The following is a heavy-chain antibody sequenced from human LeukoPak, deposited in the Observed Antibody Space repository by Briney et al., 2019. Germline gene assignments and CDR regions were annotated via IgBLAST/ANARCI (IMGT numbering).Heavy chain of an antibody. CDR1: GFIFDDYG. V-gene: IGHV3-20*03. D-gene: IGHD1-26*01. CDR2: INWNGGST. J-gene: IGHJ4*02. Sequence: TGGSLRLSSAASGFIFDDYGMSWVRQTPGKGLEWVSGINWNGGSTGYADSVKGRFTISRDNAKNSLYLQMNSLRAEDTALYYCARAHYSGSFGYWGQGTLVSVSS. CDR3: ARAHYSGSFGY.